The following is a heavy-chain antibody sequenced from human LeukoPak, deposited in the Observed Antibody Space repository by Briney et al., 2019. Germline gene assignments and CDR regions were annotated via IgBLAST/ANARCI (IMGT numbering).Heavy chain of an antibody. J-gene: IGHJ4*02. CDR3: SKDRTRYNDYPLEADY. V-gene: IGHV3-74*01. Sequence: GGSLRLSCAASGFTFSSSAMNWVRQAPGKGLVWVSRIGIDGITTNYADSVKGRFTISRDNAKNTLYLQMNNLRAEDTAVYYCSKDRTRYNDYPLEADYWGQGTLVTVSS. CDR1: GFTFSSSA. D-gene: IGHD3-3*01. CDR2: IGIDGITT.